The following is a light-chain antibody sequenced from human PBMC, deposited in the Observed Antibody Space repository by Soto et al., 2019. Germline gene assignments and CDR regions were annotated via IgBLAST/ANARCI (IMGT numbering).Light chain of an antibody. V-gene: IGKV4-1*01. CDR1: QSVVSSSTNKDY. CDR2: WAS. Sequence: DIVMTQSPDSLAVSLGERTTINCKSTQSVVSSSTNKDYLAWYQQQPGQPPKLLIYWASTRESGDPDRFSGSGSRTDFILTISSLQAEAVAVYYCQQYWSTPLTFGGGPKVEIK. CDR3: QQYWSTPLT. J-gene: IGKJ4*01.